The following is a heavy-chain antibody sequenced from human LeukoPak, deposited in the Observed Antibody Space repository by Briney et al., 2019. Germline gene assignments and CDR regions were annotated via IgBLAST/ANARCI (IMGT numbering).Heavy chain of an antibody. J-gene: IGHJ6*02. CDR3: AKDLAVARTLYYYYGMDV. D-gene: IGHD6-19*01. V-gene: IGHV3-23*01. CDR2: ISGSGGST. CDR1: GFTFSSYA. Sequence: PGASLRLSCAASGFTFSSYAMSWVRQAPGKGLEWVSAISGSGGSTYYADSVKGRFTISRDNSKNTLYLQMSSLRAEDTAVYYCAKDLAVARTLYYYYGMDVWGQGTTVTVSS.